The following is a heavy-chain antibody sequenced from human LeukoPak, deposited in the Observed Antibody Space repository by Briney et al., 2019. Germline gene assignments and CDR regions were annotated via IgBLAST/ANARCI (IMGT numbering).Heavy chain of an antibody. CDR3: TTRGSSGYYQPEDY. D-gene: IGHD3-22*01. CDR2: IKSKTDGGTT. J-gene: IGHJ4*02. CDR1: GFTFSNAW. V-gene: IGHV3-15*01. Sequence: PGGSLRLSCAASGFTFSNAWMSWVRQAPGKGLEWVGRIKSKTDGGTTDYAAPVKGRFTISRDDSKNTLYLQMNSLKTEDTAVYYCTTRGSSGYYQPEDYWGQGTLVTVSS.